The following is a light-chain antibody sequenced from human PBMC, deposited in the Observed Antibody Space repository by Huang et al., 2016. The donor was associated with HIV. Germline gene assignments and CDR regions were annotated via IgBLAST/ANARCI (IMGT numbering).Light chain of an antibody. V-gene: IGKV1-33*01. CDR1: RHIYSY. J-gene: IGKJ3*01. CDR3: QQYDSLPRT. Sequence: DIQMTQSPSSLSASIGDRVTITCRASRHIYSYLNWYQHRPGKAPKLLIYDAANLEVGVAAMLSGRGSGRNFTLIISSLQPEDFATYYCQQYDSLPRTFGPGTKV. CDR2: DAA.